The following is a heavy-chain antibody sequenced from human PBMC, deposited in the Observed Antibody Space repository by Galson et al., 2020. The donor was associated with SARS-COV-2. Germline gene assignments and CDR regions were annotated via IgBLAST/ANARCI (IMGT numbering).Heavy chain of an antibody. CDR2: ITGSGAYT. J-gene: IGHJ4*02. CDR3: AKRSRESSVWLYC. D-gene: IGHD6-19*01. V-gene: IGHV3-23*01. Sequence: GGSMRLSCTTSGFTFSSASMTWVRQAPGKGLEWVLAITGSGAYTDYADSVKGRLTISRDNSTNTLYMQMDSLRAEDMAVYYCAKRSRESSVWLYCCGQGTLFTV. CDR1: GFTFSSAS.